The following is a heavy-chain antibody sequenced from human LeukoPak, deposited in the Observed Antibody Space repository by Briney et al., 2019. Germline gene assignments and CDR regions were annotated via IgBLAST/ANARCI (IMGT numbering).Heavy chain of an antibody. CDR1: GFTFSNYW. V-gene: IGHV3-7*03. CDR3: ARWRADDSKGDYGLGV. CDR2: IKGDGSET. Sequence: GGSLRLSCTASGFTFSNYWMSWVRQAPGKGLEWVANIKGDGSETYYVDSGKGRFSISRDNAKTSLYLQTSGLRAEDTAVYYCARWRADDSKGDYGLGVWGQGTTVTVSS. D-gene: IGHD1-1*01. J-gene: IGHJ6*02.